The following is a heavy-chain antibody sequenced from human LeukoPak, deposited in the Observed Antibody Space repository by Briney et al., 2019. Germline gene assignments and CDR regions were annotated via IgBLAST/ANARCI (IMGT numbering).Heavy chain of an antibody. Sequence: GSLRLSCAASGFTSSSYWMSWVRQAPGKGLEWVANIKQGGSEKYYVDSVKGRFTISRDNAKNSLYLQMNSLRAEDTAVYYCARDSPAANLDYWGQGTLVTVSS. D-gene: IGHD2-2*01. J-gene: IGHJ4*02. V-gene: IGHV3-7*01. CDR1: GFTSSSYW. CDR3: ARDSPAANLDY. CDR2: IKQGGSEK.